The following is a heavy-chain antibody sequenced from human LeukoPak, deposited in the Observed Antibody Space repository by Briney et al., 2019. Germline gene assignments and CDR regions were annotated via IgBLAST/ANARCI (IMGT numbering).Heavy chain of an antibody. V-gene: IGHV3-11*01. J-gene: IGHJ4*02. CDR3: AKDILAAGLFFDY. Sequence: PGRSLRLSCAASGFIFSDFYMGWIRQAPGKGLEWVSYISISGTTTNYADSVKGRFTISRDDARNSLYLQMNSLRAEDTAVYYCAKDILAAGLFFDYWGQGTLVTVSS. CDR1: GFIFSDFY. CDR2: ISISGTTT. D-gene: IGHD6-13*01.